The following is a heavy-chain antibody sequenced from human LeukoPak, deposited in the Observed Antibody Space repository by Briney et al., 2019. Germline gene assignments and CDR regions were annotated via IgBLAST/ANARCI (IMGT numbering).Heavy chain of an antibody. J-gene: IGHJ2*01. V-gene: IGHV1-18*01. CDR2: ISAYNGDT. CDR1: DYTFMAYG. Sequence: GASVKVSCTASDYTFMAYGVSWVRQAPGQGLEWMGWISAYNGDTNSVKKFQDRVAMTTDTSTSTAYMELRNLRSDDTAVYHCARDYFGSRGYFDFWGRGTLVTVSS. D-gene: IGHD3-10*01. CDR3: ARDYFGSRGYFDF.